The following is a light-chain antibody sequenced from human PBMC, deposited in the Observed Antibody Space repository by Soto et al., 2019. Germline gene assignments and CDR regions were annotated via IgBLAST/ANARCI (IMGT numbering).Light chain of an antibody. J-gene: IGKJ1*01. V-gene: IGKV3-20*01. Sequence: EIVLTQSPGTLSLSLGERATLSCRASQSVSSSYLAWYQQKPGQAPRLLIYGVSTRATDIPDRFSGSGSGTDFTLTISRLEPEDFAVYYCQQYGSSPWTFGQGTKVEIK. CDR3: QQYGSSPWT. CDR1: QSVSSSY. CDR2: GVS.